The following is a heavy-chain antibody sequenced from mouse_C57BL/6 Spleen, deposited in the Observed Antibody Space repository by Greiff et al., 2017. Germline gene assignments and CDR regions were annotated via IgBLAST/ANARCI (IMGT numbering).Heavy chain of an antibody. CDR2: ISSGGSYT. CDR1: GFTFSSYG. D-gene: IGHD2-1*01. V-gene: IGHV5-6*01. Sequence: DVHLVESGGDLVKPGGSLKLSCAASGFTFSSYGMSWVRQTPDKRLEWVATISSGGSYTYYPDSVKGRFTISRDNAKNTLYLQMSSLKSEDTAMYYCARQEGMGNSWYFDVWGTGTTVTVSS. J-gene: IGHJ1*03. CDR3: ARQEGMGNSWYFDV.